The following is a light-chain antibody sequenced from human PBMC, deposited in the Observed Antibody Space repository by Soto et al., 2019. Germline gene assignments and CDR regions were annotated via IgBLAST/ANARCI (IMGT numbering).Light chain of an antibody. CDR2: DVS. V-gene: IGLV2-14*03. CDR3: SSYTSSSTLSTYV. J-gene: IGLJ1*01. CDR1: SSDVGGYNY. Sequence: SVLTQPASGSGSPGQSITISCTGTSSDVGGYNYVSWYQHHPGKAPKLMIYDVSNRPSGVSNRFSGSKSGNTASLIISGLQAEDDADYYCSSYTSSSTLSTYVFGTGTKVTV.